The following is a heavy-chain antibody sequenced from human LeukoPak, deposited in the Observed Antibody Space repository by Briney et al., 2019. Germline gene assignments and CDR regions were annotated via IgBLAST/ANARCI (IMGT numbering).Heavy chain of an antibody. V-gene: IGHV3-74*01. D-gene: IGHD1-26*01. Sequence: PGGSLRLSCAASGFIFSDYWMHWVRQAPGKGLLWVSRINTDGGFTRYADSVQGRFIISRDAAKNTLFLQMNSLRAEDTAVYYCAREAKVGGALQYWGQGILVTVSS. J-gene: IGHJ4*02. CDR3: AREAKVGGALQY. CDR1: GFIFSDYW. CDR2: INTDGGFT.